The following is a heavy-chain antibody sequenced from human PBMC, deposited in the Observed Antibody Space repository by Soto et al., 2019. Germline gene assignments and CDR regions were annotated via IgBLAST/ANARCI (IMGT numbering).Heavy chain of an antibody. CDR3: AKDRGLRYYGMDV. CDR1: GFTFSSYS. J-gene: IGHJ6*02. Sequence: QVQLVESGGGVVQPGRSLRLSCAASGFTFSSYSMHWVRQAPGKGLEWVAVISYDGSNKYYADSVKGRFTISRDNSKNTLYLQMNSLRAEDTAVYYCAKDRGLRYYGMDVWGQGTTVTVSS. CDR2: ISYDGSNK. D-gene: IGHD4-17*01. V-gene: IGHV3-30*18.